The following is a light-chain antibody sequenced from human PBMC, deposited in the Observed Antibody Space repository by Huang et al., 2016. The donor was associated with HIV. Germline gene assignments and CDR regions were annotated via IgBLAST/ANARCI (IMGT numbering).Light chain of an antibody. CDR2: GSS. CDR1: HRINSDY. V-gene: IGKV3-20*01. Sequence: ETVLTQSPGTLSLSPGDRATLSCRASHRINSDYLAGYQQKSGQAPRLLIYGSSRRAPGIPHRFSGSGSGTDFTLTITSLESEDFAVYYCQQYDNSPWTFGQGTKVET. CDR3: QQYDNSPWT. J-gene: IGKJ1*01.